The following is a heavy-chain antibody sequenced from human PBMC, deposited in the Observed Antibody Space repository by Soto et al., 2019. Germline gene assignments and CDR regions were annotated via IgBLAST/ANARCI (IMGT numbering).Heavy chain of an antibody. V-gene: IGHV4-59*01. Sequence: PSETLSLTCTVSGGSISSYYWSWIRQPPGKGLEWIGYIYYSGSTNYNPSLKSRVTISVDTSKNQFSLKLSSVTAADTAVYYCARDILGTSYCYHGMDVWGQGTTVTVSS. CDR2: IYYSGST. J-gene: IGHJ6*02. CDR1: GGSISSYY. D-gene: IGHD2-15*01. CDR3: ARDILGTSYCYHGMDV.